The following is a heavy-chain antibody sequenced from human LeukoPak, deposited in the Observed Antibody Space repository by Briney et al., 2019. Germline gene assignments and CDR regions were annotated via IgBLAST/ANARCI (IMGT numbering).Heavy chain of an antibody. CDR2: IYYSGST. CDR1: GGSISSYY. D-gene: IGHD6-19*01. J-gene: IGHJ4*02. V-gene: IGHV4-59*12. Sequence: SETLSLTRTVSGGSISSYYWSWIRQPPGKRLEWIGHIYYSGSTNYNPSLTNRVTMSVDTSKNQFSLKLSSVTAADTAVYYCARARVAMAGTFDYWGQGTLVTVSS. CDR3: ARARVAMAGTFDY.